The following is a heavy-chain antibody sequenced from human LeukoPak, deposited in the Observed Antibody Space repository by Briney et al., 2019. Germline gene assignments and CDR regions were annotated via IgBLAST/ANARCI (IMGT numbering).Heavy chain of an antibody. CDR3: AKYSGYSSGGSGY. CDR1: GFTFSSYS. V-gene: IGHV3-21*01. J-gene: IGHJ4*02. D-gene: IGHD6-19*01. CDR2: ISSSSSYI. Sequence: GRSLRLSCAASGFTFSSYSMNWVRQAPGKGLEWVSSISSSSSYIYYADSVKGRFTISRDNAKNSLYLQMNSLRAEDTAVYYCAKYSGYSSGGSGYWGQGTLVTVSS.